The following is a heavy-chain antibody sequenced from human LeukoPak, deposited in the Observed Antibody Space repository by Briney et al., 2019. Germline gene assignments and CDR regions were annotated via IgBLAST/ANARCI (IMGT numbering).Heavy chain of an antibody. Sequence: SQTLSLACAVSGDXVSSNSAAWNWIRQSPSRGLEWLRRTYYRSKWSNDYAVSVKSRITINPDTSQNQFSLQLNSLTPEDTAVYYCARAPIGGWYFDLWGRGTLVTVSS. D-gene: IGHD2-15*01. CDR3: ARAPIGGWYFDL. J-gene: IGHJ2*01. CDR2: TYYRSKWSN. V-gene: IGHV6-1*01. CDR1: GDXVSSNSAA.